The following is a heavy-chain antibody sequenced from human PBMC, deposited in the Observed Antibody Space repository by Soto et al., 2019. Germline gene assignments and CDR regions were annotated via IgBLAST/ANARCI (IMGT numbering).Heavy chain of an antibody. CDR1: GSSLSTNGVG. CDR3: AHSITMVRGVIPFDY. D-gene: IGHD3-10*01. J-gene: IGHJ4*02. V-gene: IGHV2-5*02. Sequence: SGPTLVNPTQTLTLTCSFSGSSLSTNGVGVAWIRQPPGKALEWLALIYWDDDKRYSPSLKSRLTITKDTSKNQVVLTMTNMDPVDTATYYCAHSITMVRGVIPFDYWGQGTLVTVSS. CDR2: IYWDDDK.